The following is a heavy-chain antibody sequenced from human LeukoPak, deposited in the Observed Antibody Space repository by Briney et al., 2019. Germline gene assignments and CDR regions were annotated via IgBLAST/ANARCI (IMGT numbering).Heavy chain of an antibody. CDR2: ISYDGSNK. CDR3: AKDALVVPAAYYFDY. D-gene: IGHD2-2*01. V-gene: IGHV3-30*04. J-gene: IGHJ4*02. Sequence: GGSLRLSCAASGFTFSSYAMHWVRQAPGKGLEWVAVISYDGSNKYYADSVKGRFTISRDNSKNTLYLQMNSLRAEDTAVYYCAKDALVVPAAYYFDYWGQGTLVTVSS. CDR1: GFTFSSYA.